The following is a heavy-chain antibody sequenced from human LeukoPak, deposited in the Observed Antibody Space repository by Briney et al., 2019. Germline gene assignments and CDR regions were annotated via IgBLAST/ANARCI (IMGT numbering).Heavy chain of an antibody. D-gene: IGHD4-17*01. CDR1: GFTFSDAW. V-gene: IGHV3-15*01. J-gene: IGHJ4*02. Sequence: GGSLRLSCAVSGFTFSDAWMSWVRQAPGKGLEWVGRIKSKADGGTTDYAAPVKGRFTISRDNSKNTLYLQMNSLRAEDTAVYYCARAEQSRYGDSLNYFDYWGQGTLVTVSS. CDR3: ARAEQSRYGDSLNYFDY. CDR2: IKSKADGGTT.